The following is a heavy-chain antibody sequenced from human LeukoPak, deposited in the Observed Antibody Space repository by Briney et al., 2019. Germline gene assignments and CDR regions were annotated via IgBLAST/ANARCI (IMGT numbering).Heavy chain of an antibody. CDR3: ARVECSVTNCYVDDDY. V-gene: IGHV1-2*02. J-gene: IGHJ4*02. D-gene: IGHD2-2*01. CDR1: GYTFTAYY. Sequence: ASVKVSCKASGYTFTAYYMHWVRQAPGQGLEWMGWINPNSGGTNYAQKFQGRVTMTRDTSISTAYMELSRLKSDDTAVYYCARVECSVTNCYVDDDYWGQGTLVTVSS. CDR2: INPNSGGT.